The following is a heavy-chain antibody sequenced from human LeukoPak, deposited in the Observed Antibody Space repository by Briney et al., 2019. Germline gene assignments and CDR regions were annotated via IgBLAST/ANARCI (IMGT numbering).Heavy chain of an antibody. Sequence: GGSLRLSCAASGFTFSTFGMNWVRQAPDKGLEWVAFIQYDDSIEYYADSVKGRFTISRDNFKNTLYLQMNSLRGDDTAVYYCAKDQGVVGSYDYWGHGTLVTVSS. J-gene: IGHJ4*01. CDR2: IQYDDSIE. CDR3: AKDQGVVGSYDY. CDR1: GFTFSTFG. V-gene: IGHV3-30*02. D-gene: IGHD3-10*01.